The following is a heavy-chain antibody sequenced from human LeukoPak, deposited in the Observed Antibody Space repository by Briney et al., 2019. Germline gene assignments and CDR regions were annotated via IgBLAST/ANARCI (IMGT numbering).Heavy chain of an antibody. V-gene: IGHV3-30*18. Sequence: PGGSLRRSCAASGFTFSSYGMHWVRQAPGKGLEWVAVISYDGSNKYYADSVKGRFTISRDNSKNTLYLQMNSLRAEDTAVYYCAKDEYSSSRSLDYWGQGTLVTVSS. CDR1: GFTFSSYG. D-gene: IGHD6-6*01. CDR2: ISYDGSNK. CDR3: AKDEYSSSRSLDY. J-gene: IGHJ4*02.